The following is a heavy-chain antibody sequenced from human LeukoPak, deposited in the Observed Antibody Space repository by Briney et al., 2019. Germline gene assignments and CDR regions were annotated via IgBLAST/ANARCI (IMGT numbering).Heavy chain of an antibody. V-gene: IGHV3-7*01. CDR3: ATLNGPLFEY. D-gene: IGHD2-8*01. CDR2: IHQHGNEK. J-gene: IGHJ4*02. Sequence: PGGSLRLSCAASGFTFSNYWMSWVRQAPGKGLEWVASIHQHGNEKYFVDSVRGRFTISRDNAKNSLYLQMSSLRAEDTAVYYCATLNGPLFEYWGQGTLVTVSP. CDR1: GFTFSNYW.